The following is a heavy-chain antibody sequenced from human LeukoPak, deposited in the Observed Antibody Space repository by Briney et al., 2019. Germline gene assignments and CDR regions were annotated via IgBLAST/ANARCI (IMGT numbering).Heavy chain of an antibody. CDR2: INPSDGST. D-gene: IGHD3-9*01. J-gene: IGHJ4*02. V-gene: IGHV1-46*01. CDR3: AREGDDILTGYGPWDY. Sequence: GASVKVSCKASGYTFTSYYMHWLRQAPGQGLEWMGIINPSDGSTSYAHKFQGRVTMTRDTSTSTVYMELSSLRSEDTAVYYCAREGDDILTGYGPWDYWGQGTLVTVSS. CDR1: GYTFTSYY.